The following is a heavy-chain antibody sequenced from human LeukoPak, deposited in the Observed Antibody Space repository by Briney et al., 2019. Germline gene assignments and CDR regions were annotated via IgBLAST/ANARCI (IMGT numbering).Heavy chain of an antibody. D-gene: IGHD4-17*01. CDR3: ARDYVAYGDY. CDR2: ISFDGSDK. V-gene: IGHV3-33*08. J-gene: IGHJ4*02. CDR1: VFTFSSYS. Sequence: PGGSLRLSCAASVFTFSSYSMNWVRQAPGKGLEWVSFISFDGSDKYYSDSVKGRFSISRDNSNNTVFLQMSSLRAEDTAIYYCARDYVAYGDYWGQGTLVTVSS.